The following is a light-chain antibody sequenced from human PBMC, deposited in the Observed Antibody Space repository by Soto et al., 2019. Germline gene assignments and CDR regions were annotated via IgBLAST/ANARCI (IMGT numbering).Light chain of an antibody. J-gene: IGKJ1*01. V-gene: IGKV1-39*01. CDR2: AAS. CDR1: QSISSY. CDR3: QQYYSYPRT. Sequence: DIQMTQSPSSLSASVVDRVTITFRASQSISSYLNWYQQKPGKAPNLLIYAASSLQSGVPSRFSGSGSGTDFTLTISCLQSEDFATYYCQQYYSYPRTFGQGTKVDIK.